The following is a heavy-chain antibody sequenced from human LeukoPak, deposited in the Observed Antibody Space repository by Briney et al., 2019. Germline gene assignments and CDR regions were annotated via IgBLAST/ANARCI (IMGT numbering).Heavy chain of an antibody. CDR3: AWTFDCSGGSCYSWVFGY. V-gene: IGHV4-59*01. Sequence: SETLSLTCTVSGGSISSYYWSWIRQPPGKGLEWIGYIYYSGSTNYNPSLKSRVTISVDTSKNQFSLKLSSVTAADTAVYYCAWTFDCSGGSCYSWVFGYWGQGTLVTVSS. CDR2: IYYSGST. J-gene: IGHJ4*02. CDR1: GGSISSYY. D-gene: IGHD2-15*01.